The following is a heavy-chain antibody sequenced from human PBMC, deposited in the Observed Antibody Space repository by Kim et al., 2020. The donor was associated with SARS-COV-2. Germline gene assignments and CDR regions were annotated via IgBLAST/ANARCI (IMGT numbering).Heavy chain of an antibody. CDR1: GGSFSGYY. Sequence: SETLSLTCAVYGGSFSGYYWSWIRQPPGKGLEWIGEINHSGSTNYNPSLKSRVTISVDTSKNQFSLKLSSVTAADTAVYYCARGLTTRWSSLGTPLHYWGQGTLVTVSS. CDR3: ARGLTTRWSSLGTPLHY. V-gene: IGHV4-34*01. J-gene: IGHJ4*02. D-gene: IGHD1-1*01. CDR2: INHSGST.